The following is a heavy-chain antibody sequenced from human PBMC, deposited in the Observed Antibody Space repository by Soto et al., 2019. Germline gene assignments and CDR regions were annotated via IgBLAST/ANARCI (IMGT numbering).Heavy chain of an antibody. D-gene: IGHD5-18*01. J-gene: IGHJ4*02. V-gene: IGHV3-53*01. Sequence: GGSLRLSCAASGFTVNSDYMSWVRQAPGKGLEWVSVIYSGGSTYYADSVKGRFTISRDNSKNTLYLQMNSLRAEDTAVYYCARGRSGYSSAYDYWGQGTLVTSPQ. CDR1: GFTVNSDY. CDR3: ARGRSGYSSAYDY. CDR2: IYSGGST.